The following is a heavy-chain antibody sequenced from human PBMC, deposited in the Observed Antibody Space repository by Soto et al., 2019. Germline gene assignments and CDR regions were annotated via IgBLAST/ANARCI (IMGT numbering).Heavy chain of an antibody. CDR3: AKNQERELPRVIDF. J-gene: IGHJ4*02. CDR2: SSATGAGT. V-gene: IGHV3-23*01. D-gene: IGHD1-7*01. CDR1: GFTFSSYG. Sequence: GGSLRLSCAASGFTFSSYGMTWVRQAPGKGLEWVSFSSATGAGTYYADSVKGRFTISRDRSKNILYLQMSSLRAEDTALYYCAKNQERELPRVIDFWGQGTLVTVSS.